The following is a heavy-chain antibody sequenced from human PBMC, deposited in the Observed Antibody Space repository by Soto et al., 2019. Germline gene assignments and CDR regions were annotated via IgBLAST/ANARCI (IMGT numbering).Heavy chain of an antibody. Sequence: QVQLQESGPGLVKPSETLSLTCTVSGGSIDGYNCAWIRQPPGKSLEWVGYVYYNGGSRYNPSLESRVTLSMDTSKSQFSLQLRSVTAAVTAVYYCVRQGIGNLHGLVDVWGRGTTVTVSS. CDR2: VYYNGGS. CDR1: GGSIDGYN. CDR3: VRQGIGNLHGLVDV. D-gene: IGHD3-10*01. V-gene: IGHV4-59*08. J-gene: IGHJ6*02.